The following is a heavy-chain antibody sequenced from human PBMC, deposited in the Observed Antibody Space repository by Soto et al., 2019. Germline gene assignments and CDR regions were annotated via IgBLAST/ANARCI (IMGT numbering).Heavy chain of an antibody. CDR1: GYTFTTYG. CDR2: ISPYNGTT. CDR3: ARDGERDTGLNFYYYLHGMDA. V-gene: IGHV1-18*04. J-gene: IGHJ6*02. D-gene: IGHD1-1*01. Sequence: ASVKVSCKASGYTFTTYGISWVRQAPGQGLEWMGWISPYNGTTKYAEKFQGEMTMTTDTATSTAYMDLRSLRSDDTAVYYCARDGERDTGLNFYYYLHGMDAWGQGTRVTV.